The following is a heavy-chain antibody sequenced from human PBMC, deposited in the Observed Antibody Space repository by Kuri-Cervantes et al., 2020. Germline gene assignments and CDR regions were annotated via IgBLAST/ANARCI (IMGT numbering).Heavy chain of an antibody. CDR2: ISSSGSTI. Sequence: GESLKISCAASGITFSSYEMNWVRQAPGKGLEWVSYISSSGSTIYYADSVKGRFTISRDNSKNTLYLQMNSLRAEDTAVYYCARAGGGGGAFDIWGQGTMVTVSS. D-gene: IGHD2-15*01. J-gene: IGHJ3*02. CDR1: GITFSSYE. CDR3: ARAGGGGGAFDI. V-gene: IGHV3-48*03.